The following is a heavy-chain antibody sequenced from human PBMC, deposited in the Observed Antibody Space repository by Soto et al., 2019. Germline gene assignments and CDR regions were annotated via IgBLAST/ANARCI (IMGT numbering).Heavy chain of an antibody. V-gene: IGHV4-34*01. J-gene: IGHJ4*02. CDR1: GGSFSGYY. CDR2: INHSGST. D-gene: IGHD3-16*02. CDR3: ARLYDYIWGSYRYTSFGY. Sequence: QVQLQQWGAGLLKPSETLSLTCAVYGGSFSGYYWSWIRQPPGKGLEWIGEINHSGSTNYNPSLKSRVTISVDTSKNQFSLKLSSVTAADTAVYYCARLYDYIWGSYRYTSFGYWGQGTLVTVSS.